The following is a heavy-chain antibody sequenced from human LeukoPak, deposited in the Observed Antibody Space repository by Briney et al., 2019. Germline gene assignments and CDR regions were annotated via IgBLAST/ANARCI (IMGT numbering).Heavy chain of an antibody. CDR1: GLTFRSYA. J-gene: IGHJ4*02. D-gene: IGHD6-6*01. V-gene: IGHV3-23*01. CDR2: IIGSGSST. Sequence: PGGSLRLSCAASGLTFRSYAMSWVRQAPGKGLEWVTSIIGSGSSTYYADSVKGRFTISRDNSKNTLYLQMNSLRAEDTAVYYCASLEYSSAFDYWGQGTLVTVSS. CDR3: ASLEYSSAFDY.